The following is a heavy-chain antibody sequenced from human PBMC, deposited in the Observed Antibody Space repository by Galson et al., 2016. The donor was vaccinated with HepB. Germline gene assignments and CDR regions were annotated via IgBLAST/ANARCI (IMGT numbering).Heavy chain of an antibody. Sequence: SLRLSCAASGFTFSDSAMHWVRQASGKGLEWVGRIRSKSNNYATAYAASVKGRFTISRDDSKRMAFLQMNSLRAEDTAVYYCARGDIVGAIFDYWGQGTQVTVSS. CDR1: GFTFSDSA. CDR3: ARGDIVGAIFDY. D-gene: IGHD1-26*01. J-gene: IGHJ4*02. CDR2: IRSKSNNYAT. V-gene: IGHV3-73*01.